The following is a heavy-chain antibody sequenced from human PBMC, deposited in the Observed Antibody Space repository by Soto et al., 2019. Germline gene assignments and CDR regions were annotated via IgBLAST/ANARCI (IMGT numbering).Heavy chain of an antibody. CDR1: GGTFSSYT. Sequence: QVQLVQSGAEVKKPGSSVKVSCKASGGTFSSYTISWVRQAPGQGLEWMGRIIPILGIANYAQKFQGRVTITADQSTSTAYMALSSLRSEDTAVYYCARYIVATSNYYCGMDVWGQGTTVTVSS. V-gene: IGHV1-69*02. D-gene: IGHD5-12*01. CDR2: IIPILGIA. J-gene: IGHJ6*02. CDR3: ARYIVATSNYYCGMDV.